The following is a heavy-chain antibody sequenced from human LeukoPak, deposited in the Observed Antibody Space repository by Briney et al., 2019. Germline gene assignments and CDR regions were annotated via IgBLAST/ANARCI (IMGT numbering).Heavy chain of an antibody. CDR1: GGSFSGYY. CDR2: INHSGST. Sequence: ASETLSLTCAVYGGSFSGYYWSWIRQPPGKGLEWIGEINHSGSTNYNPSLKSRVTISVDTSKNQFSLKLSSVTAADTAVYYCARDTYDAFGIWGQGTMVTVSS. J-gene: IGHJ3*02. V-gene: IGHV4-34*01. CDR3: ARDTYDAFGI. D-gene: IGHD2-2*02.